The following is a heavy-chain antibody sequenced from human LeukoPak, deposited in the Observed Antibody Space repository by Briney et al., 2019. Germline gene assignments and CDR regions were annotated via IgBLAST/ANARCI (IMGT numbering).Heavy chain of an antibody. J-gene: IGHJ4*02. Sequence: SETLSLTCTVSGGPISSYYWSWIRQPPGKGLEWIGYIYYSGSTNYNPSLKSRVTISVDTSKNQFSLKLSSVTAADTAVYYCASSVEMATEFDYWGQGTLVTVSS. CDR1: GGPISSYY. V-gene: IGHV4-59*01. CDR2: IYYSGST. CDR3: ASSVEMATEFDY. D-gene: IGHD5-24*01.